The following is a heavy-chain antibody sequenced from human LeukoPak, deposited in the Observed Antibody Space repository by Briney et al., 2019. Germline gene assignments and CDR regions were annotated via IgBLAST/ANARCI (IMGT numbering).Heavy chain of an antibody. J-gene: IGHJ5*02. CDR2: INHSGST. D-gene: IGHD2-15*01. CDR3: ARGVAPSPWFDP. Sequence: PSETLSLTCAVYGGSFSGYYWSWIRQPPGKGLEWIGEINHSGSTNYNPSLKSRVTISVDTSENQFSLKLSSVTAADTAVYYCARGVAPSPWFDPWGQGTLVTVSS. CDR1: GGSFSGYY. V-gene: IGHV4-34*01.